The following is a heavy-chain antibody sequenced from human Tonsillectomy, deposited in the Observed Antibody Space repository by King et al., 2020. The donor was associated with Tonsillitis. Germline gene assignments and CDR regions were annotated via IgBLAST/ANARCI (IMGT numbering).Heavy chain of an antibody. D-gene: IGHD1-26*01. V-gene: IGHV4-4*07. CDR3: ARVAEYSGSSFDY. J-gene: IGHJ4*02. Sequence: LQLQESGPGLVKPSETLSLTCTVSGGSISSYYWSWIRQHAGKGLEWVGRIYTSGSTNYNPPLKSLGNMSVDTSTTQFSLKLSSVTDADTAVYDCARVAEYSGSSFDYWGQGTLVTVSS. CDR2: IYTSGST. CDR1: GGSISSYY.